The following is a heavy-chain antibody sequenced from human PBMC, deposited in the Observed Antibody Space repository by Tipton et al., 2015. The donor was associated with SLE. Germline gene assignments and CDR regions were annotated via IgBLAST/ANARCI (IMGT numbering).Heavy chain of an antibody. CDR1: GGSISSLS. D-gene: IGHD6-6*01. CDR2: IFYTGST. J-gene: IGHJ4*02. CDR3: ARQSMAARPDFDF. V-gene: IGHV4-59*07. Sequence: TLSLTCTVSGGSISSLSWSWIRQPPGKRLEWIGYIFYTGSTNYNPSLKSRVTISLDTSKNQFSLILNSVTAADTAVYYCARQSMAARPDFDFWGQGTLVTVSS.